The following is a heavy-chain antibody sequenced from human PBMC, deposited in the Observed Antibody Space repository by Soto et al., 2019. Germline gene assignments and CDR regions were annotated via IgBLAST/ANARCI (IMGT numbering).Heavy chain of an antibody. V-gene: IGHV3-23*01. Sequence: EVQLLESGGGLVQPGGSLRLSCAASGFTFSSYAMSWVRQAPGKGLEWVSAISGSGGSTYYADSVKGRFTISRDNSKNTLYLQMNSLRAEDTAVHYCSIDQYSNYGEVDYCGQGTLVTVSS. CDR2: ISGSGGST. CDR3: SIDQYSNYGEVDY. J-gene: IGHJ4*02. D-gene: IGHD4-4*01. CDR1: GFTFSSYA.